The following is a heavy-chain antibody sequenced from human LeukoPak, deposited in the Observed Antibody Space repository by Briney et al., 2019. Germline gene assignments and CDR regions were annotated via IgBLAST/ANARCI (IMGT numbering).Heavy chain of an antibody. Sequence: PSETLSLTCTVSGGSISSYYWSWIRQPPGKGLEWIGYIYHSGSTYYNPSLKSRVTISVDRSKNQFSLKLSSVTAADTAVYYCATLGARYRKSPNFDYWGQGTLVTVSS. J-gene: IGHJ4*02. CDR3: ATLGARYRKSPNFDY. V-gene: IGHV4-59*12. D-gene: IGHD5-18*01. CDR2: IYHSGST. CDR1: GGSISSYY.